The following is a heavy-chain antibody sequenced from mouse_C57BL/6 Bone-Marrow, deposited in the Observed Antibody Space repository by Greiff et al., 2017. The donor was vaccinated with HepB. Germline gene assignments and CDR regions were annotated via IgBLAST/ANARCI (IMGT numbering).Heavy chain of an antibody. Sequence: EVKLMESGGGLVKPGGSLKLSCAASGFTFSDYGMHWVRQAPVKGLEWVAYISSGSSTIYYADTVKGRFTISRDNAKNTLFLQMTSLRSEDTAMYYCARGYYYGSSYWGQGTTLTVSS. CDR2: ISSGSSTI. D-gene: IGHD1-1*01. CDR1: GFTFSDYG. J-gene: IGHJ2*01. CDR3: ARGYYYGSSY. V-gene: IGHV5-17*01.